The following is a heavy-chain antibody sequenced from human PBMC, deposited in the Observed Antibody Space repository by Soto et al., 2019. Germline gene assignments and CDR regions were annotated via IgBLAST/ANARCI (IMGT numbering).Heavy chain of an antibody. CDR2: IYHSGNT. Sequence: SGTLALTCSVSGDSISNGTYHWGWIRQPPRKGLEWIGSIYHSGNTYYNPSLKSRVTISVDTSKNQFSLKLSSVTAADTAVYYCARHAHSGILRFLFPPGYYFDYWGQGTLVTVSS. CDR3: ARHAHSGILRFLFPPGYYFDY. V-gene: IGHV4-39*01. D-gene: IGHD3-3*01. CDR1: GDSISNGTYH. J-gene: IGHJ4*02.